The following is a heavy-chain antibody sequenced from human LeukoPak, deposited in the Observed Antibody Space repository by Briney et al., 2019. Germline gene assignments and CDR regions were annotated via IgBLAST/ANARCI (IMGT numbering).Heavy chain of an antibody. CDR3: ATDLIHSCASGAKT. CDR1: GFTFSSYS. Sequence: GGSLRLSCAASGFTFSSYSMNWVRQAPGKGLEWVSSISSSSSYIYYADSVKGRFTISRDNAKNSLYLQMNSLRAEDTAVYYCATDLIHSCASGAKTWGQGTLVTVSS. J-gene: IGHJ5*02. V-gene: IGHV3-21*01. D-gene: IGHD3-10*01. CDR2: ISSSSSYI.